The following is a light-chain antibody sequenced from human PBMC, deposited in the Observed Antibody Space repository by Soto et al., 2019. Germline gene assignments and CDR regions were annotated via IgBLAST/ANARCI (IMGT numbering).Light chain of an antibody. CDR1: RSISNY. Sequence: DIQMTQSLSSLSASVGDAVSLTCRASRSISNYLNWYQQKPGRAPKLLISVASSLQRGVPSRFSGSGSGTTFTLTITSLQPDDFAIYFCQQSYTAPYTFGPGTKVDIK. V-gene: IGKV1-39*01. J-gene: IGKJ3*01. CDR2: VAS. CDR3: QQSYTAPYT.